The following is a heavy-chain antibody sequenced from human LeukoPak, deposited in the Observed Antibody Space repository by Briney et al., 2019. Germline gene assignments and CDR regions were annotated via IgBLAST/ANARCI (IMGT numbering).Heavy chain of an antibody. D-gene: IGHD3-10*01. J-gene: IGHJ3*02. Sequence: GAPVKVSCKASGYTFTSYGISWVRQAPGQGLEWMGWISAYNGNTNYAQKLQGRVTMTTDTSTSTAYMELRSLRSDDTAVYYCARGEAVLWFGEFDAFDIWGQGTMVTVSS. CDR3: ARGEAVLWFGEFDAFDI. V-gene: IGHV1-18*01. CDR1: GYTFTSYG. CDR2: ISAYNGNT.